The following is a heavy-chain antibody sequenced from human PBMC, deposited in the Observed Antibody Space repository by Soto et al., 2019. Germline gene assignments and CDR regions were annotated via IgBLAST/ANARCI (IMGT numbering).Heavy chain of an antibody. CDR1: GYTFTSYG. D-gene: IGHD6-19*01. Sequence: QVQLEQSGAEVKKPGASVKVSCKASGYTFTSYGISWVRQAPGQGLEWMGWISAYNGNTNYAQKLQGRVTMTTDTSTSTAYMELRSLRSDDTAVYYCAREGQQGLVDPSGRSYGMDVWGQGTTVTVSS. CDR3: AREGQQGLVDPSGRSYGMDV. J-gene: IGHJ6*02. CDR2: ISAYNGNT. V-gene: IGHV1-18*01.